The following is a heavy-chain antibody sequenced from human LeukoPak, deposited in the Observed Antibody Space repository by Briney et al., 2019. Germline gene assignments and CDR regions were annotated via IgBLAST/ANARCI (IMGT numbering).Heavy chain of an antibody. V-gene: IGHV4-34*01. CDR2: INHSGST. D-gene: IGHD1-26*01. CDR3: ASQGGATSNWFDP. J-gene: IGHJ5*02. CDR1: GGSFSVYY. Sequence: SETLSLTCAVYGGSFSVYYWSWIRQPPGKGLEWIGEINHSGSTNYNPSLKSRVTTSVDTSKNQFSLKLSSVTAADTAVYYCASQGGATSNWFDPWGQGTLVTVSS.